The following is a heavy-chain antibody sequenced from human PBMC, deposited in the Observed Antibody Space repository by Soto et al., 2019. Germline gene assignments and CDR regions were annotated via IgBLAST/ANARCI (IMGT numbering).Heavy chain of an antibody. CDR1: GGTFSSYA. CDR3: ARSGYGSGWYYWPELFDY. J-gene: IGHJ4*02. V-gene: IGHV1-69*12. D-gene: IGHD6-19*01. CDR2: IIPIFGTA. Sequence: QVQLVQSGAEVKKPGSSVKVSCKASGGTFSSYAISWVRQAPGQGLEWMGGIIPIFGTANYAQKFQGRVTITADEYTSTAYMELSSLRSEATAVYYCARSGYGSGWYYWPELFDYWGQGTLVTVSS.